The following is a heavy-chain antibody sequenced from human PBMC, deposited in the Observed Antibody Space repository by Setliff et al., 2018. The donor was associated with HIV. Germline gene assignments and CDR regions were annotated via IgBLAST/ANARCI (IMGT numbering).Heavy chain of an antibody. CDR3: AREAPSEPPRYYNFWSGYPDWFDP. J-gene: IGHJ5*02. D-gene: IGHD3-3*01. CDR1: GDSIISGSYY. Sequence: SETLSLTCIVTGDSIISGSYYWAWIRQPPGKGLEWTGTIYNGGASHYNPSLKSRVIIFLDPSKNQFSLELTSVTAADTAVYYCAREAPSEPPRYYNFWSGYPDWFDPWGPGTLVTVSS. V-gene: IGHV4-39*07. CDR2: IYNGGAS.